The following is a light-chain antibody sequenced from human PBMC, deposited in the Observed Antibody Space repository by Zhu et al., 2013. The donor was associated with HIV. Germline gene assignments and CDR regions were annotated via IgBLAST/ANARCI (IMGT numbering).Light chain of an antibody. V-gene: IGKV1-39*01. CDR2: AVS. CDR3: LQYYTSPRT. J-gene: IGKJ2*01. Sequence: DIQMTQSPSSLSASVGDRVTITCRASQSISTYLNWYQQKPGKAPKFLIYAVSILQNGVPSKFSGSGSGTDFSLTISSLQPEDFATYYCLQYYTSPRTFGQGTKLEI. CDR1: QSISTY.